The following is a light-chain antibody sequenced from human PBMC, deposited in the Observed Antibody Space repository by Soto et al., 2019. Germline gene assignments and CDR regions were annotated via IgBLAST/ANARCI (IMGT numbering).Light chain of an antibody. J-gene: IGKJ1*01. V-gene: IGKV1-5*03. CDR2: KAS. CDR3: QHYNSYSEA. CDR1: QTISSW. Sequence: IHMTRSPSTLSGSVGDRGTIACRDSQTISSWLAWYQQKPGKAPKLLIYKASTLKSGVPSRFSGSGSGTEFTLTISSLQPDDFATYYCQHYNSYSEAFGQGTKVDIK.